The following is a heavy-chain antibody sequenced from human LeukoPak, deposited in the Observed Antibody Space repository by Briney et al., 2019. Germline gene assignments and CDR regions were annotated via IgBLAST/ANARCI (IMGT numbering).Heavy chain of an antibody. Sequence: PSGTLSLTCTVAGDSINNTQYYWAWLRQSPGKTLEYIASVYYSGSTYFNPSLKSRVTVSVDRSKNQFSLRLTSVTAADTAIYFCARNVVQCTMTRCPTMQCLDPWGQGALVTVSS. V-gene: IGHV4-39*07. J-gene: IGHJ5*02. CDR3: ARNVVQCTMTRCPTMQCLDP. D-gene: IGHD3-22*01. CDR2: VYYSGST. CDR1: GDSINNTQYY.